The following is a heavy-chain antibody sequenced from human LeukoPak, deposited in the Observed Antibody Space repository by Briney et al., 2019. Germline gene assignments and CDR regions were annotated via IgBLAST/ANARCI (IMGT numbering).Heavy chain of an antibody. D-gene: IGHD2-8*01. CDR1: GLTFSSYG. CDR3: ASNRGYCTNGVCYNWFDP. CDR2: ISYDGSNK. J-gene: IGHJ5*02. V-gene: IGHV3-30*03. Sequence: QSGGSLRLSCAASGLTFSSYGMHWVRQAPGKGLEWVAVISYDGSNKYYADSVKGRFTISRDNSKNTLYLQMNSLRAEDTAVYYCASNRGYCTNGVCYNWFDPWGQGTLVTVSS.